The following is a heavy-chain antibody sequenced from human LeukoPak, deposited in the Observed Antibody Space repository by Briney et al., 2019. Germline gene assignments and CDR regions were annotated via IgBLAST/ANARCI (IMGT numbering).Heavy chain of an antibody. V-gene: IGHV4-59*01. J-gene: IGHJ4*02. CDR1: GGSISSYY. CDR2: IYYSGST. D-gene: IGHD1-26*01. CDR3: ARERKGGSSFDY. Sequence: PSETLSLTCTVSGGSISSYYWSWIRQPPGKGLEWVGYIYYSGSTNYNPSLKSRVTISVDTSKNQLSLKLSSVTAADTAVYYCARERKGGSSFDYWGQGTLVTVSS.